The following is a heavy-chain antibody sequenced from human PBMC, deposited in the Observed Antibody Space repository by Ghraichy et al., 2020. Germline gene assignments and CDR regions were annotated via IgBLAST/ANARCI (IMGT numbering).Heavy chain of an antibody. CDR2: ISYDGSNK. J-gene: IGHJ6*02. V-gene: IGHV3-30*04. CDR1: GFTFSSYA. D-gene: IGHD1-1*01. Sequence: GESLNISCAASGFTFSSYAMHWVRQAPGKGLEWVAVISYDGSNKYYADSVKGRFTISRDNSKNTLYLQMNSLRAEDTAVYYCARSLSTGTLALYYYGMDVWGQGTTVTVSS. CDR3: ARSLSTGTLALYYYGMDV.